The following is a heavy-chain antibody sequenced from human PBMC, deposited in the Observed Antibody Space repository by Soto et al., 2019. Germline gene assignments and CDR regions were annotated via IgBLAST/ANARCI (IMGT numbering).Heavy chain of an antibody. CDR3: ARANKFNAFDV. CDR1: GFAASGHY. CDR2: IYSGGTT. J-gene: IGHJ3*01. V-gene: IGHV3-53*04. Sequence: EVQLVESGGGLVQPGGSLRLSCVASGFAASGHYMNWVRQTPDQGLEWLSVIYSGGTTYYADSVEGRSTISRHDSQNTLYLKMDTLRTEDTAVYYCARANKFNAFDVWGRGAMVTVSS.